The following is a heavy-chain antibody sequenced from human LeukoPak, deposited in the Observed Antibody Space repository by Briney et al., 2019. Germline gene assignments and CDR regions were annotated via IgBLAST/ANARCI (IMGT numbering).Heavy chain of an antibody. J-gene: IGHJ3*02. CDR1: GYTFTGYY. CDR3: ARDYGGNSAGAFDI. CDR2: ISPNSGGT. D-gene: IGHD4-23*01. Sequence: ASVKVSCKASGYTFTGYYVHWVRQAPGQGLEWMGWISPNSGGTHYAEKFQGGVTMTRDTSISTAYMELSRLISDDTAVYYCARDYGGNSAGAFDIWGQGTMVTVSS. V-gene: IGHV1-2*02.